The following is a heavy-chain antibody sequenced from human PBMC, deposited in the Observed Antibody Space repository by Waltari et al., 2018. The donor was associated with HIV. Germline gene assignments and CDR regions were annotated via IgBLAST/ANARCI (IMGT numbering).Heavy chain of an antibody. J-gene: IGHJ3*02. CDR3: ARMGLMMYAIGAFDI. CDR1: GLTFSLYW. CDR2: IKQDGSEK. V-gene: IGHV3-7*01. D-gene: IGHD2-8*01. Sequence: EVQLVEPGGGWVQPGGSLRLSCAASGLTFSLYWITWVRQAPGKGLEWVANIKQDGSEKHYVDSVKGRFTISRDNAKKSLYLQMNSLRAEDTAVYYCARMGLMMYAIGAFDIWGQGTMVTVSS.